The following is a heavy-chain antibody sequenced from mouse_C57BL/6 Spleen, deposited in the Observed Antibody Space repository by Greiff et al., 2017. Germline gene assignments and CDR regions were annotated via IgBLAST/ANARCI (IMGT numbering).Heavy chain of an antibody. D-gene: IGHD1-1*01. CDR2: ISYSGST. CDR1: GYSITSDY. J-gene: IGHJ2*01. CDR3: ARSPSSTVVATRYYFDY. Sequence: DVKLVESGPGLAKPSQTLSLTCSVTGYSITSDYWNWFRKFPGNKLEYMGYISYSGSTYYNPSLKSRISITRDTSKNQYYLQLNSVTTEDTATYYCARSPSSTVVATRYYFDYWGQGTTLTVSS. V-gene: IGHV3-8*01.